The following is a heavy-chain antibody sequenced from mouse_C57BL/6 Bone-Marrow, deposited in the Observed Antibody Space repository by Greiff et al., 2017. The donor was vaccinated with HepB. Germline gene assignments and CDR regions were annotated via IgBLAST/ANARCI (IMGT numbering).Heavy chain of an antibody. CDR2: IDPSDSYT. J-gene: IGHJ3*01. CDR3: ARQDPNWDFAY. Sequence: QVQLQQPGAELVRPGTSVKLSCKASGYTFTSYWMHWVKQRPGQGLEWIGVIDPSDSYTNYNQKFKGKATLTVDTSSSTAYMQLSSLTSEDSAVYYWARQDPNWDFAYWGQGTLVTVSA. V-gene: IGHV1-59*01. CDR1: GYTFTSYW. D-gene: IGHD4-1*02.